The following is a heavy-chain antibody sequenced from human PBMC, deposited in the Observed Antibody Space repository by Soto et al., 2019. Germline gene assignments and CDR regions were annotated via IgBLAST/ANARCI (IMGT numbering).Heavy chain of an antibody. Sequence: QVQLVESGGGGVQPGRSLRLSCATSGFTFSSFVMHWVRQAPGKGLEWVAVIYHDGSNKYYADSVKGRFTISRDNSKSTLYLQMHSLRAEDTAVYYCASRVGAVDYWGQGTLVTVSS. CDR2: IYHDGSNK. D-gene: IGHD3-16*01. J-gene: IGHJ4*02. CDR1: GFTFSSFV. V-gene: IGHV3-33*01. CDR3: ASRVGAVDY.